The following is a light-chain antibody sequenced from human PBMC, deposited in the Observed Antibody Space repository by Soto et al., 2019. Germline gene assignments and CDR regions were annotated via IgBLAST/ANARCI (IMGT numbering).Light chain of an antibody. Sequence: SVVTQSPATLSLSPGERATLSCRTSPSVDSQVAWYQQKVGQGPRLLIYEASNRATGVPARFSGSGSGTDFTLTISSLEPEEFAVYHCTQRRTWPWTSGQGTKVEIK. CDR1: PSVDSQ. J-gene: IGKJ1*01. CDR3: TQRRTWPWT. V-gene: IGKV3-11*01. CDR2: EAS.